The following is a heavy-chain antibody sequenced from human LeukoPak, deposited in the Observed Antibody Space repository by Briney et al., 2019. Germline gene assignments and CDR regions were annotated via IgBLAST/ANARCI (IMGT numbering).Heavy chain of an antibody. Sequence: SETLSLTCTVSGGSISSGGYYWSWIRQHPGKGLEWIVYIYYSGSTYYNPSLKSRVTISVDTSKNQFSLKLSSVTAADTAVYYCASYYYDSSGRYFDYWGLGTLVTVSS. J-gene: IGHJ4*02. D-gene: IGHD3-22*01. CDR3: ASYYYDSSGRYFDY. CDR1: GGSISSGGYY. V-gene: IGHV4-31*03. CDR2: IYYSGST.